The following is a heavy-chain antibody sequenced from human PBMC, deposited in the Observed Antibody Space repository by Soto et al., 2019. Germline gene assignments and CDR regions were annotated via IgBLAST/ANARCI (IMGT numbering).Heavy chain of an antibody. CDR3: ARQGFGPLHGLVDV. D-gene: IGHD3-10*01. J-gene: IGHJ6*02. CDR2: VHHSWGS. CDR1: GGSISSYY. Sequence: QVQLQESGPGLVKPSETLSLSCTVSGGSISSYYWSWFRQSPGKRMEWIGYVHHSWGSSYNPSLQSGVAISLSTSKSQFSLTVTSVTATDTAVYYCARQGFGPLHGLVDVWGQGTTVTVSS. V-gene: IGHV4-59*08.